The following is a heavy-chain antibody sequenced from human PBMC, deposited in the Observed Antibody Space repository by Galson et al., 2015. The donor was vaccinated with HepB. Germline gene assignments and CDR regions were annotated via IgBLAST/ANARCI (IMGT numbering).Heavy chain of an antibody. CDR2: ISSSSSTI. D-gene: IGHD5-18*01. Sequence: LRLSCAASGFTFSRYSMNWVRQAPGKGLEWVSYISSSSSTIYYADSVKGRFTISRDNAKSSLHLQMNSLRAEDTAVYYCARDGSVSSYGYGWFDPWGQGTLVTVSS. CDR3: ARDGSVSSYGYGWFDP. CDR1: GFTFSRYS. J-gene: IGHJ5*02. V-gene: IGHV3-48*01.